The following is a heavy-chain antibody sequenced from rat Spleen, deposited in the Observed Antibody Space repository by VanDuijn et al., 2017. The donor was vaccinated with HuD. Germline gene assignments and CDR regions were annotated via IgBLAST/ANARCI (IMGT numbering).Heavy chain of an antibody. J-gene: IGHJ1*01. CDR3: VRQGYLRDWYFDF. D-gene: IGHD2-5*01. CDR1: GFTFNNYW. CDR2: ITNTGGDNT. Sequence: EVQLVESGGGLVQPGRSLKLSCVASGFTFNNYWMTWIRQAPGKGLEWVASITNTGGDNTYYRDSVKGRFTISRDNAKSTLYLKLDSLRSEDMATYYCVRQGYLRDWYFDFWGPGTMVTVSS. V-gene: IGHV5-31*01.